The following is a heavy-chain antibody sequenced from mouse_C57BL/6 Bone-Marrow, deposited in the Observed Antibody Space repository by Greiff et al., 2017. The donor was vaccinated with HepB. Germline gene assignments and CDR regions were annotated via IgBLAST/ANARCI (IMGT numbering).Heavy chain of an antibody. D-gene: IGHD2-4*01. Sequence: VQLQQPGAELVRPGTSVKLSCKASGYTFPSYWMHWVKQRPGQGLEWIGVIDPSDSYTNYNQKFKGKATLPVDTSSSTAYMQLSSLTSEDSAVYYCARLWTYDYDVYWGQGTTLTVSS. CDR3: ARLWTYDYDVY. CDR2: IDPSDSYT. V-gene: IGHV1-59*01. CDR1: GYTFPSYW. J-gene: IGHJ2*01.